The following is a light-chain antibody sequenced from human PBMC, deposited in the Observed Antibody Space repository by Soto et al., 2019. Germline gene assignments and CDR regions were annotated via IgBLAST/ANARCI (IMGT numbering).Light chain of an antibody. CDR2: GAS. J-gene: IGKJ1*01. V-gene: IGKV3-15*01. Sequence: EIVMTQSPAILSVSPGERATLSCRASQSVSSNLAWFQQKPGQTPRLLFNGASTRATGIPARFSGSGSGTEFTLTISSLQSEDFAVYYCQQYNNWPPRTFGQGTKVDIK. CDR3: QQYNNWPPRT. CDR1: QSVSSN.